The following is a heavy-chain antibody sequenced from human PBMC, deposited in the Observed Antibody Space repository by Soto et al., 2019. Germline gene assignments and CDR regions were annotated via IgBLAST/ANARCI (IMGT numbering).Heavy chain of an antibody. D-gene: IGHD1-26*01. CDR1: GFTCSSYA. Sequence: EVQLLESGGGLVQHGGSLRLSCAASGFTCSSYAMRWVRQAPVTGLEWVSAISGSGGSTYYADSVKGRFTISRDNSKNTLYLQMTSLRAEDTAVYYCARRGSGSYYAYWGQGNLVTVSS. CDR2: ISGSGGST. J-gene: IGHJ4*02. CDR3: ARRGSGSYYAY. V-gene: IGHV3-23*01.